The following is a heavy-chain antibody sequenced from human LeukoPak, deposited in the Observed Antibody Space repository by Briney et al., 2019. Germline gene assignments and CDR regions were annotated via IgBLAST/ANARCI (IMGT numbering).Heavy chain of an antibody. CDR1: GYTFFSYG. D-gene: IGHD3-22*01. CDR3: ASNTGSDSSGYTY. Sequence: ASVKVSCKASGYTFFSYGITWVRHAPGQGLEWMGWISVYNGDTDYAQKFQGRLTVTTDTSTSTAYMELRSLRSDDTAVYYCASNTGSDSSGYTYWGQGTLVTVSS. J-gene: IGHJ4*02. V-gene: IGHV1-18*01. CDR2: ISVYNGDT.